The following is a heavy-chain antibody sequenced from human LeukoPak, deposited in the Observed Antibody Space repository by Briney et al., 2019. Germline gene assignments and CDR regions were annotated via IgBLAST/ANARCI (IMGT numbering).Heavy chain of an antibody. Sequence: SGPTLVNPTQTLTLTCTFSGFSLSTSRMSVSWIRQPPGQALECLARIDWDDAKYYSTSLKIRLTISKDTSKNQVVLTMTNMDPVDTATYYCARSTYDSSGYYSIYDYWGQGTLVTVSS. CDR2: IDWDDAK. CDR1: GFSLSTSRMS. D-gene: IGHD3-22*01. J-gene: IGHJ4*02. CDR3: ARSTYDSSGYYSIYDY. V-gene: IGHV2-70*11.